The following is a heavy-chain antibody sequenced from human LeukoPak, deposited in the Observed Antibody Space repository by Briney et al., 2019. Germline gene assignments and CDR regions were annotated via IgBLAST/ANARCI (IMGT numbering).Heavy chain of an antibody. V-gene: IGHV4-34*01. J-gene: IGHJ4*02. CDR3: AARIAAADHFDY. D-gene: IGHD6-13*01. CDR2: IYHSGST. CDR1: GGSFSGYY. Sequence: PSETLSLTCAVYGGSFSGYYWSWIRQPPGKGLEWIGYIYHSGSTYYNPSLKSRVTISVDRSKNQFSLKLSSVTAADTAVYYCAARIAAADHFDYWGQRTLVTVSS.